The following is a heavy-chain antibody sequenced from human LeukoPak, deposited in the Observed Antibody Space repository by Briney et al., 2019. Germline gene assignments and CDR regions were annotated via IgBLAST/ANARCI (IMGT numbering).Heavy chain of an antibody. J-gene: IGHJ6*03. CDR1: GGSISSSSYY. Sequence: SETLSLTCTVSGGSISSSSYYWGWIRQPPGKGLEWIGSIYYSGSTYYNPSLKSRVTISVDTSKNQFSLKLSSVTAADTAVYYCARGYGDYYYYYMDVWGKGTTVTISS. D-gene: IGHD4-17*01. CDR3: ARGYGDYYYYYMDV. CDR2: IYYSGST. V-gene: IGHV4-39*07.